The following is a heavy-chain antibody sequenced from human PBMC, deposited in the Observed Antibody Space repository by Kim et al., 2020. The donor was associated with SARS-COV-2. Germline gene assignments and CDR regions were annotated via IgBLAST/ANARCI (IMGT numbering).Heavy chain of an antibody. Sequence: SETLSLTCTVSGGSINNYYWNWIRQPPGKGLEWIGYIYYSGSTNYNPSLKSRVTISVDTSKNQFSLKLSSVTAADTAVYYCAGNNAFDIWGQGTMVTVSS. CDR3: AGNNAFDI. CDR1: GGSINNYY. CDR2: IYYSGST. J-gene: IGHJ3*02. V-gene: IGHV4-59*01.